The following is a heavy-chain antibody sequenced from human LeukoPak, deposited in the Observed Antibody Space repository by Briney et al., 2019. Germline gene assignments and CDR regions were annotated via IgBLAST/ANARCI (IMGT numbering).Heavy chain of an antibody. Sequence: SQTLSLTCTVSGGSISSGGYYWSWIRQHPGKGLEWIGYIYYSGSTYYNPSLKSRVTISVDTSKNQFSLKLSSVTAADTAVYYCARSCSSTSCYFEGVWFDPWGQGTLVTVSS. CDR2: IYYSGST. D-gene: IGHD2-2*01. CDR3: ARSCSSTSCYFEGVWFDP. CDR1: GGSISSGGYY. V-gene: IGHV4-31*03. J-gene: IGHJ5*02.